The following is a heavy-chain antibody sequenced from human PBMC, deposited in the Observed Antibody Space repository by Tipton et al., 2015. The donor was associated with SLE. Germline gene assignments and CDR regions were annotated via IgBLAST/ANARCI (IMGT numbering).Heavy chain of an antibody. CDR2: IYYSGST. J-gene: IGHJ4*02. Sequence: TLSLTCTVSGGSISSHYWSWIRQPPGKGLEWIGYIYYSGSTNYNPSLKSRVTISVDTSKNQFSLKLSSVTAADTAVYYCARDPRDGYNVYFDYWGQGTLVTVSS. V-gene: IGHV4-59*11. D-gene: IGHD5-24*01. CDR3: ARDPRDGYNVYFDY. CDR1: GGSISSHY.